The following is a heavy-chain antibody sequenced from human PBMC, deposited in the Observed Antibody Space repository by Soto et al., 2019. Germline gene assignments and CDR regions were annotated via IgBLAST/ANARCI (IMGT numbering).Heavy chain of an antibody. CDR3: ARDTGGSYDY. V-gene: IGHV3-72*01. Sequence: EGQLVQSGGGLVQPGGSLRLSCTASGFAFDDYYMDWVRQVPGKGLEWIGRTRDKPNNYAAEYVASVKGRFTISRDASKDSMDLQTNTGKSEETAVYYRARDTGGSYDYWGQGALVIVSS. CDR2: TRDKPNNYAA. D-gene: IGHD1-26*01. J-gene: IGHJ4*02. CDR1: GFAFDDYY.